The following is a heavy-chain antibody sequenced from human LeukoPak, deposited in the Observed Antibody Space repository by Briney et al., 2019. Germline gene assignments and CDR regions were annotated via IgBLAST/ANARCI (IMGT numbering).Heavy chain of an antibody. Sequence: SETLSLTCTVSGGSISSSSAYWGWIRQPPGKGLEWIGSIYYSKNTYYNPSLKSRVTVSADTSKNQFSLTLGSVSAADTAVYYCARDDRGLDAFDIWGQGTMVTVSS. CDR2: IYYSKNT. D-gene: IGHD3-22*01. CDR1: GGSISSSSAY. J-gene: IGHJ3*02. V-gene: IGHV4-39*07. CDR3: ARDDRGLDAFDI.